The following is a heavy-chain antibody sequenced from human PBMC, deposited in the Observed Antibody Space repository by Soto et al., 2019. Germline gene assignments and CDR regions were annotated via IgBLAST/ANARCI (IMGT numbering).Heavy chain of an antibody. CDR2: IIPIFGTA. J-gene: IGHJ4*02. Sequence: GASVKVSCKASGGTFSSYAISWVRQAPGQGIEWMGGIIPIFGTANYAQKFQGWVTMTRDTPISTAYMELSRLRSDETAVYYCARDKYGAFDYWGQRTLVTVSS. D-gene: IGHD1-26*01. CDR1: GGTFSSYA. V-gene: IGHV1-69*05. CDR3: ARDKYGAFDY.